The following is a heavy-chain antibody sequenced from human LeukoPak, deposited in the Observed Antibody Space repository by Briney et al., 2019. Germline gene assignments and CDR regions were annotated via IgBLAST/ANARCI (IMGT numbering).Heavy chain of an antibody. CDR2: IIYSGGAT. J-gene: IGHJ4*02. CDR1: GFTFSRSA. V-gene: IGHV3-23*01. D-gene: IGHD3-22*01. CDR3: AKDGLYYDGSEHVYYFDS. Sequence: GGSLRLSCAASGFTFSRSAMTWVRQGPGTGLQFVASIIYSGGATYYADSVKGRFTISRDNFKNTLYLQMNSLRAEDTALYYCAKDGLYYDGSEHVYYFDSWGQGTLVTVSS.